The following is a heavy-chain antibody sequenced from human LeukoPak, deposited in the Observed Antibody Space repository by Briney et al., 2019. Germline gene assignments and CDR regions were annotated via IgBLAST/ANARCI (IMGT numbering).Heavy chain of an antibody. CDR2: IYHSGST. J-gene: IGHJ4*02. Sequence: PSETLSLTCTVSGGSINNYYWSWIRQPPGKGLEWIGYIYHSGSTKYNPSLKSRVTISIDTSKNQFSLKLSSVTAADTAAYYCARQGGSPSNLDYWGQGTLVTVSS. V-gene: IGHV4-59*08. CDR3: ARQGGSPSNLDY. CDR1: GGSINNYY. D-gene: IGHD1-26*01.